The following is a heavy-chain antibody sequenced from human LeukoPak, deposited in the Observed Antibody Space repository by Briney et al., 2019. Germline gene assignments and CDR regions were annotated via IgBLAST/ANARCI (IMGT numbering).Heavy chain of an antibody. V-gene: IGHV3-23*01. CDR2: ISASGGDT. CDR3: AKDVRRCNGACT. Sequence: GGSLRPSCAASGFNFANHAMSWVRQTPGKGLEWVSGISASGGDTFYADSVKGRFTISRDNSKNTLSLQMNSLRVEDTAIYYCAKDVRRCNGACTWGQGTLVTVSS. J-gene: IGHJ5*02. D-gene: IGHD2-8*01. CDR1: GFNFANHA.